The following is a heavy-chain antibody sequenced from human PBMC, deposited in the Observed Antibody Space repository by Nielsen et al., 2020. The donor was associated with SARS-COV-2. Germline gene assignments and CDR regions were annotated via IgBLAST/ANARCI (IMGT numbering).Heavy chain of an antibody. CDR2: IYFTGRT. CDR1: GASISSGGYF. V-gene: IGHV4-31*03. J-gene: IGHJ6*02. D-gene: IGHD5-12*01. Sequence: TLSLICTVSGASISSGGYFWSWIRQHPGKGLEWIGYIYFTGRTSYNPSLKSRVAMSVDTSKNQFSLDLKSVTAADTAVYYCAREASGYDHYKYGMDVWGLGATVTVSS. CDR3: AREASGYDHYKYGMDV.